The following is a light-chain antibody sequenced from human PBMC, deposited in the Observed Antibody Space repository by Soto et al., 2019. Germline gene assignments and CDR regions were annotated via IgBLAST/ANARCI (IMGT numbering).Light chain of an antibody. J-gene: IGLJ7*01. CDR2: DVS. CDR1: SSDVGTYNH. Sequence: QSALTQPASVSGSPGQSVTISCTGTSSDVGTYNHVSWYQQHPGKAPKLMIYDVSNRPSGVSNRFSGSKSGNTASLTISGLQAEDEADYYCSSYTTSKTAVFGGGTQLTVL. CDR3: SSYTTSKTAV. V-gene: IGLV2-14*03.